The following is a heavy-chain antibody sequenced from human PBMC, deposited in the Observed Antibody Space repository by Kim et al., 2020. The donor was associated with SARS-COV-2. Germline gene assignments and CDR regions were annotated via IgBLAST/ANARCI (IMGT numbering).Heavy chain of an antibody. Sequence: GGSLRLSCAASGFTFSDYYMSWIRQAPGKGLEWVSYISSSGSTIYYADSVKGRFTISRDNAKNSLYLQMNSLRAEDTAVYYCARAGYSYGSLYYYYGMDVWGQGTTVTVSS. V-gene: IGHV3-11*01. CDR3: ARAGYSYGSLYYYYGMDV. CDR1: GFTFSDYY. D-gene: IGHD5-18*01. J-gene: IGHJ6*02. CDR2: ISSSGSTI.